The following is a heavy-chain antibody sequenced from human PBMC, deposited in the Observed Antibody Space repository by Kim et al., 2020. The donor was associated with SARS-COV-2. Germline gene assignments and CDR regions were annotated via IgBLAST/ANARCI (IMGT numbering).Heavy chain of an antibody. Sequence: SETLSLTCAVSGGSISSGGYSWSWIRQPPGKGLEWIGYIYHSGSTYYNPSLKSRVTISVDRSKNQLSLKLSSVTAADTAVYYCARVGSDGYNRVYFDYWGQGTLVTVSS. CDR3: ARVGSDGYNRVYFDY. V-gene: IGHV4-30-2*01. J-gene: IGHJ4*02. CDR2: IYHSGST. CDR1: GGSISSGGYS. D-gene: IGHD2-21*01.